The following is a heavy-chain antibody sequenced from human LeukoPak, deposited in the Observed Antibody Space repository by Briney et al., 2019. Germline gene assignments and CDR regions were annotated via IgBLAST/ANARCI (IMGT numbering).Heavy chain of an antibody. CDR2: ISGSGDGT. CDR3: ANSPRTQSYYDYSNYDYYYYYGMDV. CDR1: GFTFSTYA. J-gene: IGHJ6*02. Sequence: GGSLRLSCAASGFTFSTYAVNWVRQAPGKGLEWVSTISGSGDGTYYADSVKGRFTISRDNSKDTLYLQMSSVRVDDTAVYYCANSPRTQSYYDYSNYDYYYYYGMDVWGQGTTVTVSS. V-gene: IGHV3-23*01. D-gene: IGHD4-11*01.